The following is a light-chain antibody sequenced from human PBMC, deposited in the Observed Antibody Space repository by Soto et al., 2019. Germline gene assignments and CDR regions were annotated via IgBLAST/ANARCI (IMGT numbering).Light chain of an antibody. V-gene: IGLV1-51*01. Sequence: QSVLTQPPSVSAAPGQTVTISCSGSSSNIGNNYVSWYQQLLGTAPKLLIYDNNKRPSGIPDRFSGSKSGTSATLGITGLQTGDEADYYCGTWDSSLSAEVFGGGTKLTVL. CDR2: DNN. CDR1: SSNIGNNY. J-gene: IGLJ3*02. CDR3: GTWDSSLSAEV.